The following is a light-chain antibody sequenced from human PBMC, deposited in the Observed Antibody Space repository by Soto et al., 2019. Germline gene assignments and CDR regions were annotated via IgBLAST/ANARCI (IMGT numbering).Light chain of an antibody. Sequence: QSALAQPASVSGSPGQSITFSCTGASSDFGTFNLVSWYQQYPGKAPKLIIFEVNKRPTGISNRFSGSKSGNTASLTISGLQAEAEDDYYCCSYPGSSWVFGGGTKLTVL. CDR3: CSYPGSSWV. J-gene: IGLJ3*02. CDR2: EVN. CDR1: SSDFGTFNL. V-gene: IGLV2-23*02.